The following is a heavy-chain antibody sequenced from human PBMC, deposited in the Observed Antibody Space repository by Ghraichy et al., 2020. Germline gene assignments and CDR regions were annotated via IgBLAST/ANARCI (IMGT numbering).Heavy chain of an antibody. CDR2: VYSGGNT. CDR3: ARAKGGSYHTNWFDP. J-gene: IGHJ5*02. V-gene: IGHV3-53*01. D-gene: IGHD1-26*01. Sequence: GESLRLSCAASGFTVSSNYISWVRQAPGKGLEWVSIVYSGGNTYYADSVKGRFTISRDNSKNTLYLQMNSLRAEDTAVYYCARAKGGSYHTNWFDPWGQGNLVTVSS. CDR1: GFTVSSNY.